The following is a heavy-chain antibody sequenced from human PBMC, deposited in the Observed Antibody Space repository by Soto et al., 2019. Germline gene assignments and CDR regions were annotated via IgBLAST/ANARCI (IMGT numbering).Heavy chain of an antibody. CDR3: AIGLVRGYHYGPNWFDP. CDR2: MNPNSGNT. Sequence: ASVKVSCKASGYTFTSYDINWVRQATGQGLEWMGWMNPNSGNTGYAQKFQGRVTMTRNTSISTAYMELSSLRSEDTAVYYCAIGLVRGYHYGPNWFDPWGQGTLVTVSS. V-gene: IGHV1-8*01. D-gene: IGHD3-22*01. J-gene: IGHJ5*02. CDR1: GYTFTSYD.